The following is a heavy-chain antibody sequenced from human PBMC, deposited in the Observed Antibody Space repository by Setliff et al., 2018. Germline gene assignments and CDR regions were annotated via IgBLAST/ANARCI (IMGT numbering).Heavy chain of an antibody. J-gene: IGHJ4*02. CDR1: GGSIRSGGFY. V-gene: IGHV4-61*09. D-gene: IGHD6-19*01. Sequence: LSLTCSVSGGSIRSGGFYWSWIRQSAGRGLEWIGHFHTGGATDYNLSLQSRVTVSLDTSKNQFSLNLTAVTAADTAVYYCARASSGWYPSYFNYWGQGTLVTVSS. CDR3: ARASSGWYPSYFNY. CDR2: FHTGGAT.